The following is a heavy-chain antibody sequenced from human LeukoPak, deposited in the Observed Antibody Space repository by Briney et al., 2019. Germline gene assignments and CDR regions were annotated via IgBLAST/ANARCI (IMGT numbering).Heavy chain of an antibody. CDR1: GHPFSTHP. V-gene: IGHV3-74*01. J-gene: IGHJ4*02. CDR3: SRDGGLLPDN. D-gene: IGHD2-21*02. Sequence: GVPLTLPCTPSGHPFSTHPKHWARQPPEQGRVWISRISLDGHSRGYADSVKGRFIISRDSDTNTLSLQINSLTAGDAAVYYCSRDGGLLPDNWGRGTLVTVSS. CDR2: ISLDGHSR.